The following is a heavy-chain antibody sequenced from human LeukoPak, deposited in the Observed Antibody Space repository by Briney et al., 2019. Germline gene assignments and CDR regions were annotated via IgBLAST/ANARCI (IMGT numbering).Heavy chain of an antibody. V-gene: IGHV4-39*01. CDR3: ASDLTYYDFWSGYYLYNWFDP. D-gene: IGHD3-3*01. CDR2: IYYSGST. CDR1: GGSISSSSYY. Sequence: SATLSLTCTVTGGSISSSSYYWGWIRQPPGKGLEWIGSIYYSGSTYYNPSLKSRVTISVDTSKNQFSLKLSSVTAADTAVYYCASDLTYYDFWSGYYLYNWFDPWGQGTLVTVSS. J-gene: IGHJ5*02.